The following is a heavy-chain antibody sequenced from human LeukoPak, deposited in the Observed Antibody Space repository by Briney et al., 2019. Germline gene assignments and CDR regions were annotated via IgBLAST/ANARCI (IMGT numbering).Heavy chain of an antibody. D-gene: IGHD3-22*01. J-gene: IGHJ4*02. CDR1: GFTFSSYA. V-gene: IGHV3-23*01. Sequence: PGGSLRLSCAASGFTFSSYAMSWVRQPPGKGLEWVSAMSGSGGMTYSAGSVKGRFTMSRDNSKETLYLQMNSLRAEDTAVYYCAKGPFFYYDASGYNYFDFWGQGTLVTVSS. CDR3: AKGPFFYYDASGYNYFDF. CDR2: MSGSGGMT.